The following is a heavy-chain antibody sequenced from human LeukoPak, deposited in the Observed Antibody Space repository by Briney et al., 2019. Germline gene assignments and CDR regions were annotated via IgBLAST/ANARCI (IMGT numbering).Heavy chain of an antibody. Sequence: PGGSLRLSCAASGFTFSSYAMSWVRQAPGKGLEWVSAISGSGGSTYYADSVTGRFTISRDNSKSTLFLQMNSLRAEDTAVYYCAKDPRVGSRVATPCHWGQGTLVTVSS. J-gene: IGHJ4*02. V-gene: IGHV3-23*01. D-gene: IGHD5-24*01. CDR1: GFTFSSYA. CDR2: ISGSGGST. CDR3: AKDPRVGSRVATPCH.